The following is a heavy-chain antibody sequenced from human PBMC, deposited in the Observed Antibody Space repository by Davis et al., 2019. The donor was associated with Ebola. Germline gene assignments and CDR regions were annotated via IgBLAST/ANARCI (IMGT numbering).Heavy chain of an antibody. V-gene: IGHV4-30-2*01. Sequence: LRLSCAVSGGPISSGGYSWSWIRQPPGKGLEWIGYIYHSGSTNYNPSLKSRVTISVDKSKNQFSLKLSSVTAADTAVYYCASQDSSGYLFDYWGQGTLVTVSS. J-gene: IGHJ4*02. CDR3: ASQDSSGYLFDY. D-gene: IGHD3-22*01. CDR1: GGPISSGGYS. CDR2: IYHSGST.